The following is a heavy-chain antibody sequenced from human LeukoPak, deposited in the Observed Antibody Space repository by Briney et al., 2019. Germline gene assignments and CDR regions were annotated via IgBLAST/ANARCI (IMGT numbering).Heavy chain of an antibody. D-gene: IGHD1-1*01. CDR3: DRVKYTTRPFDY. J-gene: IGHJ4*02. Sequence: PSQTLSLTCTVSGGSISSGDYYWSWIRQPPGKGLERIGYIYYSGSTYYNPSLKSRLTISVDTSKNQFSLKLSSVTAADTAVYYCDRVKYTTRPFDYWGQGTLVTVSS. V-gene: IGHV4-30-4*08. CDR1: GGSISSGDYY. CDR2: IYYSGST.